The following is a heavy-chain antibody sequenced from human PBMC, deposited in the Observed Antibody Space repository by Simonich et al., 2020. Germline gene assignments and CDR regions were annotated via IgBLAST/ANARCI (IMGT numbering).Heavy chain of an antibody. Sequence: EVQLVESGGGLVQPGGSLRLSCAASGFTFSSYEMNWVRQAPGKGLEWVPYISSSGSTIYYADSVKGRFTISRDNAKNSLYLQMNSLRAEDTAVYYCARDFRLQLVEIGTYYYYGMDVWGQGTTVTVSS. CDR1: GFTFSSYE. CDR3: ARDFRLQLVEIGTYYYYGMDV. CDR2: ISSSGSTI. D-gene: IGHD6-6*01. V-gene: IGHV3-48*03. J-gene: IGHJ6*02.